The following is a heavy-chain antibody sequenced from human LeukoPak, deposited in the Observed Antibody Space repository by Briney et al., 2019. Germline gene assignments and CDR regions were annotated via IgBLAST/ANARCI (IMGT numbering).Heavy chain of an antibody. CDR2: ISRSGNNI. V-gene: IGHV3-48*03. CDR3: ARDGYSYGHDAFDI. Sequence: GGSLRLSCAASGFTFNSYEMNWVRLAPWKGLEWVSYISRSGNNIYYADSVKGRFTISRDNAKNSLYLQMNSLRAEDTAAYYCARDGYSYGHDAFDIWGQGTMVTVSS. D-gene: IGHD5-18*01. CDR1: GFTFNSYE. J-gene: IGHJ3*02.